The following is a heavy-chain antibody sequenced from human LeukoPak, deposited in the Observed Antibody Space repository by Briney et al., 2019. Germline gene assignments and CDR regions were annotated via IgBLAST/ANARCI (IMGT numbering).Heavy chain of an antibody. Sequence: ASVKVSCKTSGYTFTDYYIHWMRQAPGQGLEWMGWINSNSGGTSYAQKFQGRVTLTGDTPARTAFMELNRLTSDDTAVYYCARTSIAARRADFDYWRQGTVVTVSS. V-gene: IGHV1-2*02. J-gene: IGHJ4*02. CDR3: ARTSIAARRADFDY. CDR1: GYTFTDYY. CDR2: INSNSGGT. D-gene: IGHD6-6*01.